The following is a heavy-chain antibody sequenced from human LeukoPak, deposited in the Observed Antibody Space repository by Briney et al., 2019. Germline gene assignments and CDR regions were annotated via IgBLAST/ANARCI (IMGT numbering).Heavy chain of an antibody. CDR1: GCTFTGYY. CDR2: INPNSGGT. V-gene: IGHV1-2*04. CDR3: ARGSGSESPVAFGI. D-gene: IGHD3-10*01. Sequence: ASVKVSCKATGCTFTGYYMHWVRQAPGQGLEWMGRINPNSGGTNYAQKFQGWVTMTRDTSISTAYMELSRLRSDDTAVYYCARGSGSESPVAFGIWGQWTMVTVSS. J-gene: IGHJ3*02.